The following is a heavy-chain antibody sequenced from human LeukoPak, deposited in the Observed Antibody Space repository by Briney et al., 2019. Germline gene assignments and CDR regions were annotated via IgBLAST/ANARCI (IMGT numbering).Heavy chain of an antibody. CDR2: ISGSGDST. CDR1: GFTFSSYA. J-gene: IGHJ4*02. D-gene: IGHD3-10*01. Sequence: GGSLRLSCAASGFTFSSYAMSWVRQAPGKGLEWVSAISGSGDSTYYADSVKGRFTTSRDNSKNTLYLQMNSLRAEDTAVYYCAKDRGMVRDFDYWGQGTLVTVSS. V-gene: IGHV3-23*01. CDR3: AKDRGMVRDFDY.